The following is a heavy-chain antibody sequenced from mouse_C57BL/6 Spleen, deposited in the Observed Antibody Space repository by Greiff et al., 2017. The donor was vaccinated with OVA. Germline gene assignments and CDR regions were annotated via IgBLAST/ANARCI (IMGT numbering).Heavy chain of an antibody. J-gene: IGHJ2*01. V-gene: IGHV5-4*01. CDR2: ISDGGSYT. Sequence: EVQLVESGGGLVKPGGSLKLSCAASGFTFSSYAMSWVRQTPEKRLEWVATISDGGSYTYYPDNVKGRFTISRDNAKNNLYLQMSHLKSEDTAMYYCARAENYYGSTLFDYWGQGTTLTVSS. CDR3: ARAENYYGSTLFDY. D-gene: IGHD1-1*01. CDR1: GFTFSSYA.